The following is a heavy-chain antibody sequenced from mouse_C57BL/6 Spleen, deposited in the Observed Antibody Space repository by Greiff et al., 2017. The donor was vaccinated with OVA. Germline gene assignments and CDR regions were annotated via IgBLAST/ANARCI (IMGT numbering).Heavy chain of an antibody. Sequence: QVQLQQSGAELVKPGASVKLSCKASGYTFTSYWMQWVKQRPGQGLEWIGEIDPSDSYTNYNQKFKGKATLTVDTSSSTAYMQLSSLTSEDSAVYYCARSGGTTVGFDYWGQGTTLTVSS. D-gene: IGHD1-1*01. CDR2: IDPSDSYT. V-gene: IGHV1-50*01. CDR1: GYTFTSYW. CDR3: ARSGGTTVGFDY. J-gene: IGHJ2*01.